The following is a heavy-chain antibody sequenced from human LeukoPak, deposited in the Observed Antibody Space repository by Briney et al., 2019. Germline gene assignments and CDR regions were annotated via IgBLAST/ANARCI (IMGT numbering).Heavy chain of an antibody. CDR1: GYTFTSYD. CDR2: MNPNSGNT. V-gene: IGHV1-8*01. D-gene: IGHD6-19*01. Sequence: GASVKVSCKASGYTFTSYDINRVRQATGQGLEWMGWMNPNSGNTGYAQKFQGRVTMTRNTSISTAYMELSSLRSEDTAVYYCARRRGVAGRILTGYNWFDPWGQGTLVTVSS. J-gene: IGHJ5*02. CDR3: ARRRGVAGRILTGYNWFDP.